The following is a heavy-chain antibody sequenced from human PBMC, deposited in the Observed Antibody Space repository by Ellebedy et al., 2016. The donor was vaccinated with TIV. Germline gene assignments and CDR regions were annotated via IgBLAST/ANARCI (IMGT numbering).Heavy chain of an antibody. V-gene: IGHV1-58*01. Sequence: AASVKVSCKASGFTFTSSAVQWVRQARGQRLEWIGWIVVGSGNTNYAQKFQERVTITRDMSTSTAYMELSSLRSDDTAVYYCARDLSDSSSWYDYYYGMDVWGQGTTVTVSS. CDR2: IVVGSGNT. CDR1: GFTFTSSA. J-gene: IGHJ6*02. CDR3: ARDLSDSSSWYDYYYGMDV. D-gene: IGHD6-13*01.